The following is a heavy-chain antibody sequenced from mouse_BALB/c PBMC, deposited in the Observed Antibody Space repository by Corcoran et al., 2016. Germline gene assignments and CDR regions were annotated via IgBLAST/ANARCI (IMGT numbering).Heavy chain of an antibody. J-gene: IGHJ4*01. V-gene: IGHV9-1*02. CDR2: INTYTGEP. CDR1: GYTFTNYG. CDR3: ARSYYGSSMDY. D-gene: IGHD1-1*01. Sequence: QIQLVQSGPELKKPGETVKISCKASGYTFTNYGMNWVKQAPGKGLKWMGWINTYTGEPTYADDFKGRFAFSLETSASTAYLQINNLKNEDMATYFCARSYYGSSMDYWGQGTSATVSS.